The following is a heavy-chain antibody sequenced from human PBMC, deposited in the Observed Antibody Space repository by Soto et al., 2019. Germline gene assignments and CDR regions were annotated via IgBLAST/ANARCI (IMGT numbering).Heavy chain of an antibody. D-gene: IGHD1-26*01. J-gene: IGHJ4*02. CDR3: ARPPRYSGSNGPGYY. V-gene: IGHV5-51*01. CDR2: IYPGDSDT. Sequence: PGESLKISCKGSGYSFTSYWIGWVRQMPGKGLEWMGIIYPGDSDTRYSPSFQGQVTISADKSISTAYLQWSSLKASDTAMYYCARPPRYSGSNGPGYYWGQGTLVTVSS. CDR1: GYSFTSYW.